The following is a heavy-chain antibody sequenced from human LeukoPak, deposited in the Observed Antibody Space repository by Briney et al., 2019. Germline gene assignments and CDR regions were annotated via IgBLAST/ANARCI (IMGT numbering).Heavy chain of an antibody. CDR1: GFTFSSYA. Sequence: GGSLRLSCAASGFTFSSYAMHWVRQAPGKGLEWVAVISYDGSNKYYADSVKGRFTISRDNSKNTLYLQMNSLRAEDTAVYYCARAIDGLDYWGQGTLVTVSS. D-gene: IGHD5-24*01. J-gene: IGHJ4*02. CDR3: ARAIDGLDY. CDR2: ISYDGSNK. V-gene: IGHV3-30-3*01.